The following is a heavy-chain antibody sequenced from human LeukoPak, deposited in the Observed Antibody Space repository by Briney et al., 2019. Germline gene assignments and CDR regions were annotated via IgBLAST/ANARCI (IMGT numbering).Heavy chain of an antibody. CDR3: ARDRGLRATAGTRIDF. Sequence: ASVKVSCKASGYTFTSYGISWVRRAPGQGLEWMGWISAYNGNTNYAQKFQGRVTMTTDTSTSTAYMELRSLRSDDTALYYCARDRGLRATAGTRIDFWGQGTLVTVSS. J-gene: IGHJ4*02. CDR1: GYTFTSYG. D-gene: IGHD6-13*01. V-gene: IGHV1-18*01. CDR2: ISAYNGNT.